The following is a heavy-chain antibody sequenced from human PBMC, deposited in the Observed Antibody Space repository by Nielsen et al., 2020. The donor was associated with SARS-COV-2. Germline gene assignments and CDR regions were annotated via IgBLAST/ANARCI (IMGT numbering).Heavy chain of an antibody. D-gene: IGHD1-20*01. V-gene: IGHV1-58*01. CDR2: IAVDSGNT. Sequence: SVKVSCKASGFTFSSSAVQWVRQARGQRLEWIGWIAVDSGNTNYAQKFQERVTITRDTSASTAYMELSSLRSEDTAVYYCARDRNNWNDPALGWFDPWGQGTLVTVSS. CDR1: GFTFSSSA. CDR3: ARDRNNWNDPALGWFDP. J-gene: IGHJ5*02.